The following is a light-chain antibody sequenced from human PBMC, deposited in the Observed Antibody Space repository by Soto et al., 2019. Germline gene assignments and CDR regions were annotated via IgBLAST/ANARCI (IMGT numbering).Light chain of an antibody. CDR2: EIS. Sequence: DIVLTQTPLSSPVTLGQPASISCRSSQGLVHSDGYTYLSWLQQRPGQPPRPLIYEISNRFSGVPDRFSGSGAGTDFTLRISRVEAEDVGVYYCMQTTQFPLTFGGGTKVEI. J-gene: IGKJ4*01. CDR3: MQTTQFPLT. V-gene: IGKV2-24*01. CDR1: QGLVHSDGYTY.